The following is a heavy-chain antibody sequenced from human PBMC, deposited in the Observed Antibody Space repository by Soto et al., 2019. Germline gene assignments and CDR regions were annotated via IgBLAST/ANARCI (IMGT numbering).Heavy chain of an antibody. Sequence: PSETLSLTCTVSGGSISSSSYYWGWIRQPPGKGLEWIGSIYYSGSTNYNPSLKSRVTISVDTSKNQFSLKLSSVTAADTAVYYCARDSKGYYGSGKSPNYYYYYGMDVWGQGTTVTVSS. CDR2: IYYSGST. J-gene: IGHJ6*02. CDR3: ARDSKGYYGSGKSPNYYYYYGMDV. D-gene: IGHD3-10*01. V-gene: IGHV4-39*07. CDR1: GGSISSSSYY.